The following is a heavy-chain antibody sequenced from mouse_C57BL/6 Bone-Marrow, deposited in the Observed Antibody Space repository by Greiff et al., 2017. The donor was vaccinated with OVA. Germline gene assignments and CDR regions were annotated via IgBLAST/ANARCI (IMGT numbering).Heavy chain of an antibody. Sequence: EVQLQQSGPELVKPGASVKISCKASGYTFTDYYMNWVKQSHGKSLEWIGDINPNNGGTSYNQKFKGKATLTVDKSSSTAYMELRILTSEDSAVYYCAIYDGYFPWFADWGQGTLVTVSA. CDR1: GYTFTDYY. CDR2: INPNNGGT. D-gene: IGHD2-3*01. J-gene: IGHJ3*01. CDR3: AIYDGYFPWFAD. V-gene: IGHV1-26*01.